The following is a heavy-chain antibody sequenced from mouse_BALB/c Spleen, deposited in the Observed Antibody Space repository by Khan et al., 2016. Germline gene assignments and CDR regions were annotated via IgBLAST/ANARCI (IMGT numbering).Heavy chain of an antibody. CDR2: IWRGGST. D-gene: IGHD2-4*01. CDR1: GFSLTSYG. V-gene: IGHV2-5-1*01. CDR3: AKSNYDVGYYAMDY. Sequence: QVQLKQSGPSLVQPSQSLSITCTVSGFSLTSYGVHWVRQSPGKGLEWLGVIWRGGSTDYNAAFISRLSITKDNSKSQVFFKMNSLQADDTARYYCAKSNYDVGYYAMDYWGQGTSVAVSS. J-gene: IGHJ4*01.